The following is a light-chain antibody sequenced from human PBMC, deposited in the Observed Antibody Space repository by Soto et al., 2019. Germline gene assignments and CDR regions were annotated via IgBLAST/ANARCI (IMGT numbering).Light chain of an antibody. CDR1: QSINNL. V-gene: IGKV1-5*01. J-gene: IGKJ4*01. Sequence: QITQSLSTLSVSVGDRVTLTFRASQSINNLSAWYXQNPGKAXNXXIYDVSTLERGVPSRFSGSGSGTEGTLTISSLQPEDCETYDCQQYDSYPLTFGGGTKGDNK. CDR3: QQYDSYPLT. CDR2: DVS.